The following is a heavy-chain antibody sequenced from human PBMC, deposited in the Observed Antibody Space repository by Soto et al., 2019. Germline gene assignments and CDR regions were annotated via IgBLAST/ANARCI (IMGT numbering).Heavy chain of an antibody. J-gene: IGHJ3*02. CDR3: ASPYYYHSSGYPDAFDI. CDR2: ISSSGSTI. CDR1: GFTFSSYE. Sequence: GGSLRLSCAASGFTFSSYEMNWVRQAPGKGLEWVSYISSSGSTIYYADSVKGRFTISRDNAKNSLYLQMNSLRAEDTAVYYCASPYYYHSSGYPDAFDIWGQGTMVTVSS. D-gene: IGHD3-22*01. V-gene: IGHV3-48*03.